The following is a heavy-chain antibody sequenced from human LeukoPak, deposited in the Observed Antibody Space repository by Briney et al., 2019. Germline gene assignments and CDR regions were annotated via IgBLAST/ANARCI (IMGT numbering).Heavy chain of an antibody. CDR1: GLTFSGFQ. V-gene: IGHV3-48*03. CDR2: ISSSGSTI. D-gene: IGHD4-17*01. J-gene: IGHJ4*02. CDR3: ARELIGTVTSGF. Sequence: GGSLRLSCAASGLTFSGFQMNWFRHAPGEGLEWVSFISSSGSTIYYADSVKGRFTISRDNAKNSMSLQMNSLRGEDTAVYYCARELIGTVTSGFWGQGTLVTVSS.